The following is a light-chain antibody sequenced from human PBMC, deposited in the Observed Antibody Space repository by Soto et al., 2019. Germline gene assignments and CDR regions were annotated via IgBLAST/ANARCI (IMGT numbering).Light chain of an antibody. CDR1: QSISSW. CDR3: QQYNSFPWT. J-gene: IGKJ1*01. V-gene: IGKV1-5*03. CDR2: KAS. Sequence: DIPMTQSPSTLSASVEDRVTITCRASQSISSWLAWYQQKPGKAPKLLIYKASSLESGVPSRFSGSGSGTEFTLTISGLQPDDFATYYCQQYNSFPWTFGQGTKVEIK.